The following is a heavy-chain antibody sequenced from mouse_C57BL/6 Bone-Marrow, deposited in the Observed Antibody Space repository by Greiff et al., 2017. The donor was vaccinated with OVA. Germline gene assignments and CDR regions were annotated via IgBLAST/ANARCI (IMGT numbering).Heavy chain of an antibody. D-gene: IGHD1-1*01. J-gene: IGHJ1*03. Sequence: VKLMESGPGLVQPSQSLSITCTVSGFSLTSYGVHWVRQSPGKGLEWLGVIWRGGSTDYNAAFMSRLSITKDNSKSQVFFKMNSLQADDTAIYYCAKGSYYYGSSYGWHFDVWGTGTTVTVSS. V-gene: IGHV2-5*01. CDR3: AKGSYYYGSSYGWHFDV. CDR2: IWRGGST. CDR1: GFSLTSYG.